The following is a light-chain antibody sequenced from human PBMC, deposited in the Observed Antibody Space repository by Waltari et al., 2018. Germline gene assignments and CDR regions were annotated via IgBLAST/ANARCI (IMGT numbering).Light chain of an antibody. V-gene: IGKV1-39*01. CDR1: QNVNNY. J-gene: IGKJ2*01. Sequence: DNQMTQTPSSLSASIGASVTITCRASQNVNNYLNWYQQKPGRAPDLLIYAATSLHNGVPPRFSGSGFGTEFTLTISNLQPEDFATYYCQQSYRTPYTFGPGTKVEI. CDR3: QQSYRTPYT. CDR2: AAT.